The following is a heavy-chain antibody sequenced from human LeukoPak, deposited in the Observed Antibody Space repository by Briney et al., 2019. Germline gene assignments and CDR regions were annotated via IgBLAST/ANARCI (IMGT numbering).Heavy chain of an antibody. CDR1: GGSFSGYY. V-gene: IGHV4-34*01. CDR3: ARGRGRWLQLTRYFDY. J-gene: IGHJ4*02. CDR2: INHSGST. Sequence: SQXLSLTCAVYGGSFSGYYWSWIRQPPGKGLEWIGEINHSGSTNYNPSLKSRVTISVDTSKNQFSLKLSSVTAADTAVYYCARGRGRWLQLTRYFDYWGQGTLVTVSS. D-gene: IGHD5-24*01.